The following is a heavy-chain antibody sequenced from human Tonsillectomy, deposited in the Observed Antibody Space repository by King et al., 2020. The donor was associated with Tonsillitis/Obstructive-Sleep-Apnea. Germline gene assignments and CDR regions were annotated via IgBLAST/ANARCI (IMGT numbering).Heavy chain of an antibody. D-gene: IGHD3/OR15-3a*01. CDR3: ARLGGLVPSYYYYYMDV. J-gene: IGHJ6*03. Sequence: VQLVESGAEVKKPGESLKISCKGSGYSFTSYWIGWVRQMPGKSLELLGIIYPGDSDTRFSPSFQCQVTISDDKSISTAYLHWSSLKASDTAMYYCARLGGLVPSYYYYYMDVWGKGTTVTVSS. V-gene: IGHV5-51*01. CDR2: IYPGDSDT. CDR1: GYSFTSYW.